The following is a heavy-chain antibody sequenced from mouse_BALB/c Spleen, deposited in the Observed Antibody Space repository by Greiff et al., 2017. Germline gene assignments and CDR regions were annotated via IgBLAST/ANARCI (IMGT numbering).Heavy chain of an antibody. J-gene: IGHJ3*01. CDR2: IYPGDGDT. D-gene: IGHD1-1*01. CDR1: GYAFSSYW. Sequence: QVQLQQSGAELVRPGSSVKISCKASGYAFSSYWMNWVKQRPGQGLEWIGQIYPGDGDTNYNGKFKGKATLTADKSSSTAYMQLSSLTSEDSAVYFCAHYYGSREGFAYWGQGTLVTVSA. V-gene: IGHV1-80*01. CDR3: AHYYGSREGFAY.